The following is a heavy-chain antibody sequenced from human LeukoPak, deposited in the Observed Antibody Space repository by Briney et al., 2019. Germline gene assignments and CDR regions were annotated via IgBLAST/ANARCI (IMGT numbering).Heavy chain of an antibody. V-gene: IGHV5-51*01. CDR3: ARHVKYSYAHGAFDI. J-gene: IGHJ3*02. CDR2: IYPGDSDT. Sequence: GESLKISCKGSGYSFTSYWIGWVRQMPGKGLEWMGIIYPGDSDTRYSPSFQGQVTISADKSISTAYLQWSSLKASDTAMYYCARHVKYSYAHGAFDIWGQGTMVTVSS. D-gene: IGHD5-18*01. CDR1: GYSFTSYW.